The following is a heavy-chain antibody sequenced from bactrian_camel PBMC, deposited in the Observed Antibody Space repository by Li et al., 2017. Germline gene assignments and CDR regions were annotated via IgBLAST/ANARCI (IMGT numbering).Heavy chain of an antibody. CDR3: TARYEFGLGACRGVGGLGF. CDR1: GYTYNRNC. D-gene: IGHD1*01. CDR2: IDPRDSGT. V-gene: IGHV3S6*01. Sequence: HVQLVESGGGSVQAGGSLRLSCAASGYTYNRNCMAWFRQAPGKERQWVARIDPRDSGTYYASSVKGRFTISLDNAKNTLYLHMNSLKPEDTAMYYCTARYEFGLGACRGVGGLGFWGQGTQVTVS. J-gene: IGHJ6*01.